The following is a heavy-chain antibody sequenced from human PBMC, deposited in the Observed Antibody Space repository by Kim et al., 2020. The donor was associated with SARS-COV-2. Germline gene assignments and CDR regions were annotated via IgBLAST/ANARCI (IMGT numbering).Heavy chain of an antibody. Sequence: SETLSLTCAVSGGSISSGGYSWSWIRQPPGKGLEWIGYIYHSGSTYYNPSLKSRVTISVDRSKNQFSLKLSSVTAADTAVYYCARAPRSSLYQPHDWFDPWGQGTLVTVSS. V-gene: IGHV4-30-2*01. J-gene: IGHJ5*02. D-gene: IGHD2-2*01. CDR2: IYHSGST. CDR3: ARAPRSSLYQPHDWFDP. CDR1: GGSISSGGYS.